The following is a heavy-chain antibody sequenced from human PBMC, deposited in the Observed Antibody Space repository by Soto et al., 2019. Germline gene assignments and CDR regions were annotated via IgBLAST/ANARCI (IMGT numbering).Heavy chain of an antibody. D-gene: IGHD3-3*01. CDR1: GGTFSSYA. CDR2: IIPIFGTA. V-gene: IGHV1-69*13. Sequence: GASVKVSCKASGGTFSSYAISWVRQAPGQGLEWMGGIIPIFGTANYAQKFQGRVTITADESTSTAYMELSSLRSEDTAVYYCAREGSAIFGVVIQNWFDPWGQGTLVTVSS. J-gene: IGHJ5*02. CDR3: AREGSAIFGVVIQNWFDP.